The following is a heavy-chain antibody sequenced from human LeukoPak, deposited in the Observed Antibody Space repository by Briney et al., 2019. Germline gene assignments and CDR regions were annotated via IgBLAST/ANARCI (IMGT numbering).Heavy chain of an antibody. J-gene: IGHJ6*03. D-gene: IGHD2-15*01. V-gene: IGHV4-59*11. CDR1: GGSITSHY. CDR3: ARDAIDGGYYMDV. Sequence: SETLSLTCTVSGGSITSHYWSWIRQPPGKGLEWIGYMYYSGFSNYNPSLKSRVTISIDTSKNQFSLKLSSVTAADPAVYYCARDAIDGGYYMDVWGRGTTVTVSS. CDR2: MYYSGFS.